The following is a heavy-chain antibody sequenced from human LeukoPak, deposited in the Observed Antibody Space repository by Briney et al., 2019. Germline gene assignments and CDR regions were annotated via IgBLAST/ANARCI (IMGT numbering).Heavy chain of an antibody. J-gene: IGHJ4*02. V-gene: IGHV4-30-4*01. Sequence: TLSLTCTVSGGSISSGDYYWSWIRQPPGKGLEWIGYIYYSGSTYYNPSLKSRVTISVDTSKNQFSLKLSSVTAADTAVYYCARDLLNEGNHLDYWGQGTLVTVSS. CDR2: IYYSGST. D-gene: IGHD4-23*01. CDR3: ARDLLNEGNHLDY. CDR1: GGSISSGDYY.